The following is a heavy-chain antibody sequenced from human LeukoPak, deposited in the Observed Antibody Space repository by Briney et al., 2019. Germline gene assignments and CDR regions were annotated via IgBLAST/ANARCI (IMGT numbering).Heavy chain of an antibody. CDR2: IYTSGST. CDR1: GGSISSYY. Sequence: SETLSLTSTVSGGSISSYYWSWIRQPPGKGLEWIGYIYTSGSTNSNPSLKSRVTISVDTSKTQFSLKLSSVTAADTAVYYCARHNGDFWPERDWFDPWGQRTLVTVSS. V-gene: IGHV4-4*09. J-gene: IGHJ5*02. D-gene: IGHD3/OR15-3a*01. CDR3: ARHNGDFWPERDWFDP.